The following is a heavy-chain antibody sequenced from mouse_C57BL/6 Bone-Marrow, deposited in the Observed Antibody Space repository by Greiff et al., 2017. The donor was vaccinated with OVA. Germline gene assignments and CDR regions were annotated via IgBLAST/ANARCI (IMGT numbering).Heavy chain of an antibody. CDR2: IDPSVSYT. CDR1: GYTFTRYW. V-gene: IGHV1-59*01. CDR3: GPDGAY. J-gene: IGHJ3*01. Sequence: QVQLQQPGAELVRPGTSVKLSCKASGYTFTRYWMHWVKQRPGQGLEWIGVIDPSVSYTNYNQKFKGKATLTVDTSSSTAYMQLSSLTSEDSAVYYCGPDGAYWGQGTLVTVSA.